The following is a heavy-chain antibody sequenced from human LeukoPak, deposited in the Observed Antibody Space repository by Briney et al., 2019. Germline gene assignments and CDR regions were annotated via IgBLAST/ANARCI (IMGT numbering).Heavy chain of an antibody. CDR3: ARAYSSSLYWYFDL. CDR1: GGSISWYY. CDR2: VHDRGST. J-gene: IGHJ2*01. Sequence: SETLSLTCTVSGGSISWYYWSWIRQPPGKGLELIGYVHDRGSTNYSPSLKSRVSISVDTSKNQFSLKLSSVTAADTAVYYCARAYSSSLYWYFDLWGRGTPVTVSS. D-gene: IGHD1-26*01. V-gene: IGHV4-59*01.